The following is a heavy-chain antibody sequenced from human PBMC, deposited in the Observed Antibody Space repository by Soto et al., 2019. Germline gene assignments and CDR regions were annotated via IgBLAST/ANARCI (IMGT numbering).Heavy chain of an antibody. CDR1: GGSISSYY. J-gene: IGHJ6*02. CDR3: ARDYYGTAV. V-gene: IGHV4-59*01. Sequence: SEALSLTCTVSGGSISSYYWSWIRQPPGKGLEWIGYIYYSGSTNYNPSLKSRVTISVDTSKNQFSLKLSSVTAADTAVYYCARDYYGTAVWGQGTTVTVSS. CDR2: IYYSGST.